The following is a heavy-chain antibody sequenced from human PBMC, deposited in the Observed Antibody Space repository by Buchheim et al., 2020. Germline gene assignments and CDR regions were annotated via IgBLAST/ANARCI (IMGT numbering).Heavy chain of an antibody. D-gene: IGHD3-16*01. V-gene: IGHV3-30*18. CDR2: ISYDGSNK. Sequence: QVQLVESGGGVVQPGRSLRLSCAASGFTFSSYGMHWVRQAPGKGLEWVAVISYDGSNKYYADSVKGRFTISRDNSKNTLYLQMNSLRAEDTAVYYCAKNPWGRTYYFDYWGQGTL. J-gene: IGHJ4*02. CDR3: AKNPWGRTYYFDY. CDR1: GFTFSSYG.